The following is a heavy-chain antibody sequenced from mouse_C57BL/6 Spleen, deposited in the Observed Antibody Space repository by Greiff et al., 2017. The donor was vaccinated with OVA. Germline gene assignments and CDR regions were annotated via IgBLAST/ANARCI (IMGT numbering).Heavy chain of an antibody. CDR1: GYTFTSYW. D-gene: IGHD2-1*01. V-gene: IGHV1-52*01. J-gene: IGHJ4*01. Sequence: QVQLQQPGAELVRPGSSVKLSCKASGYTFTSYWMHWVKQRPIQGLEWIGNIDPSDSETHYNQKFKDKATLTVDKSSNTAYMLLSILTSYDSAVYDCARELPCYYAMDYWGQGTSVTVSS. CDR3: ARELPCYYAMDY. CDR2: IDPSDSET.